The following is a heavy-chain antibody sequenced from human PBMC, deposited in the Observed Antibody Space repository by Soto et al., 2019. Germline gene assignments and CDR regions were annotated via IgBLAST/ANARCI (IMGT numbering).Heavy chain of an antibody. CDR1: GYSVSSSDYY. V-gene: IGHV4-39*01. CDR2: MFYSGLT. D-gene: IGHD2-15*01. J-gene: IGHJ6*02. Sequence: SETLSLTCIVSGYSVSSSDYYWAWIRQPPGKGLEWIGSMFYSGLTYYNPSLKSRVTLSVDTSKNQFSVRLNSVTAADTAVYYCAPLSVSLSGPYGIHVWGQGTTVTVSS. CDR3: APLSVSLSGPYGIHV.